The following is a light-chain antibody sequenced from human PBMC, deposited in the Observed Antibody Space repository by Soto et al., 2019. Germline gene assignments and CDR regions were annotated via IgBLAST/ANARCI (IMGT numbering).Light chain of an antibody. Sequence: ENVLTQSPATLSLSPGERATLSCRASQSVSNYVAWYQQKPGQAPRLLIYGTFNRAIGVPDRFSGSGSGTDFTLTITSLEPEDFAVYYCQEFGSNFGGGTRVE. CDR3: QEFGSN. V-gene: IGKV3-11*01. CDR1: QSVSNY. CDR2: GTF. J-gene: IGKJ4*01.